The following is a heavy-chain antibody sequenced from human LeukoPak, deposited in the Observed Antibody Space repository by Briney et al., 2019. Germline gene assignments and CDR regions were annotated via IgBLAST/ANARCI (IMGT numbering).Heavy chain of an antibody. CDR2: INLDGSEK. J-gene: IGHJ4*02. D-gene: IGHD5-12*01. CDR3: ARGITSGPRRYDVRNFDY. Sequence: GGSLRLPCTASGFIFSTSWMTWVRQAPGKGLEWVANINLDGSEKYYVDSVKGRFTISRDNAKNSLYLQMNSLRAEDTAVYYCARGITSGPRRYDVRNFDYWGQGTPVTVSS. V-gene: IGHV3-7*01. CDR1: GFIFSTSW.